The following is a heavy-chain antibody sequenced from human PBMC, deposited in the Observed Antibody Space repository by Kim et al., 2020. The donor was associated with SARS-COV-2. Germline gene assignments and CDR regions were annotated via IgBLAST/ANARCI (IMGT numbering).Heavy chain of an antibody. CDR3: ARDSRVFGDYVVGVFDP. CDR1: GFTFSSYG. J-gene: IGHJ5*02. D-gene: IGHD4-17*01. Sequence: GGSLRLSCAASGFTFSSYGMHWVRQAPGKGLEWAAVIWYDGSNKYYADSVKGRFTISRDNSKNTLYLQMNSLRAEDTAVYYCARDSRVFGDYVVGVFDPWGQGTLVTVSS. V-gene: IGHV3-33*01. CDR2: IWYDGSNK.